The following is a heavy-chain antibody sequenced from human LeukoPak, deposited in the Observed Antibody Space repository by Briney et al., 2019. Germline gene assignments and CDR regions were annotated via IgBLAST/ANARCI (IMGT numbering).Heavy chain of an antibody. Sequence: SETLPLTCSVSGGHIDSVYWNWIRQPPGKGLEWIGYIDNSGSTKYNPSLQSRITMSRDTSKKQFSLKLTSVTAADTAMYYCASGAGWLIDYWGQGTLVSVSS. J-gene: IGHJ4*02. CDR3: ASGAGWLIDY. V-gene: IGHV4-4*08. D-gene: IGHD6-19*01. CDR1: GGHIDSVY. CDR2: IDNSGST.